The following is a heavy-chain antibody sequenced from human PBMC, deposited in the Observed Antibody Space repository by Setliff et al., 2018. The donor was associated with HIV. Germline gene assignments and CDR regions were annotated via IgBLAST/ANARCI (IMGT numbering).Heavy chain of an antibody. CDR3: AKDSSSGYYYYYLDV. CDR2: ISWNSGNI. D-gene: IGHD6-6*01. J-gene: IGHJ6*03. V-gene: IGHV3-9*01. Sequence: GGSLRLSCAASGFIFDDYAMHWVRQPPGKGLEWVSGISWNSGNIVYADSVKGRFTISRDNSKNTLYLQMNSLRAEDTAVYYCAKDSSSGYYYYYLDVWGKGTMVTVSS. CDR1: GFIFDDYA.